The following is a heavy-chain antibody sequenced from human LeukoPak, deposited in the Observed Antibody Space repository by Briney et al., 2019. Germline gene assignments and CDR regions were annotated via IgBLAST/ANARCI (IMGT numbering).Heavy chain of an antibody. V-gene: IGHV5-51*01. CDR3: AREGGYSYGQLDY. D-gene: IGHD5-18*01. J-gene: IGHJ4*02. Sequence: GESLKIPCKGSGYSFTSYWIGWVRQMPGKGLEWMGIIYPDDSDTRYSPSFQGQVTISADKSIGTAYLQWSSLKASDTAMYYCAREGGYSYGQLDYWGQGTLVTVSS. CDR1: GYSFTSYW. CDR2: IYPDDSDT.